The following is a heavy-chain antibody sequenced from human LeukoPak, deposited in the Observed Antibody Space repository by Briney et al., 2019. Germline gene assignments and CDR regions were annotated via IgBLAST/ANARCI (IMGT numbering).Heavy chain of an antibody. Sequence: GGSLRLSCAASGFTFSGSGMQWVRQAPGKGREWVTFIRYDGSKKDYTDSVKGGFTIARDNGKNTLYMQMDSLRAEDTAVYYCARDYDFWSGYYSPTRGYFGYWGQGTLVTVSS. J-gene: IGHJ4*02. CDR3: ARDYDFWSGYYSPTRGYFGY. CDR1: GFTFSGSG. V-gene: IGHV3-30*02. CDR2: IRYDGSKK. D-gene: IGHD3-3*01.